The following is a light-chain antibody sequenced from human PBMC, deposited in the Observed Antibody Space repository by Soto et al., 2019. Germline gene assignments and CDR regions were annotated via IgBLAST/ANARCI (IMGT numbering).Light chain of an antibody. CDR3: QSYDSSLRGV. Sequence: QAVVTQPPSVSGAPGQRVTISCTGSSSNIGAGYDVHWYQQLPGTAPKLLIYGNSNRPSGVPDRFSGSKSGTSASLAITGLHAEDEADYYCQSYDSSLRGVFGGGTKLTVL. CDR1: SSNIGAGYD. J-gene: IGLJ2*01. V-gene: IGLV1-40*01. CDR2: GNS.